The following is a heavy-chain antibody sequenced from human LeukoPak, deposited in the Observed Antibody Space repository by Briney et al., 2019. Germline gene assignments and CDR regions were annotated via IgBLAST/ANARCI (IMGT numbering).Heavy chain of an antibody. J-gene: IGHJ4*02. CDR3: ARGSIAVAGGFDY. Sequence: ASVTVSCKASGYTFTGYYMHWVRQAPGQGREWMGWINPNSGGTNYAQKFQGRVTMTRDTSISTAYMELSRLRSDDTAVYYCARGSIAVAGGFDYWGQGTLVTVSS. D-gene: IGHD6-19*01. CDR2: INPNSGGT. CDR1: GYTFTGYY. V-gene: IGHV1-2*02.